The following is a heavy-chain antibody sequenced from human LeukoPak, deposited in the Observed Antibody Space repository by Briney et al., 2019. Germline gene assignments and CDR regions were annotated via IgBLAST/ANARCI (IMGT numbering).Heavy chain of an antibody. CDR3: ARESEAAGTDY. D-gene: IGHD6-13*01. Sequence: SVKVSCKASGYTFTGYYMHWVRQAPGQGLEWMGRIIPILGIANYAQKFQGRVTITADKSTSTAYMELSSLRSEDTAVYYCARESEAAGTDYWGQGTLVTVSS. V-gene: IGHV1-69*04. CDR1: GYTFTGYY. CDR2: IIPILGIA. J-gene: IGHJ4*02.